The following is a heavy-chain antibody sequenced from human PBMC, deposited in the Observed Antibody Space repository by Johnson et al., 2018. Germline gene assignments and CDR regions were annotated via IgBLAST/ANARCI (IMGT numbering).Heavy chain of an antibody. V-gene: IGHV3-30*18. CDR2: FSYAGSNK. CDR3: AKEGVVEWEYYGPFQY. CDR1: GFTFRSYD. J-gene: IGHJ1*01. Sequence: QVQLVESGGGVVQPGKSLTLSCGASGFTFRSYDMHWVRQAPGKGLEWAAVFSYAGSNKYYAASVKGRFTISRDNSKNTLHPQMNSLRAGETAVYYCAKEGVVEWEYYGPFQYWGPGTLVTVSS. D-gene: IGHD1-26*01.